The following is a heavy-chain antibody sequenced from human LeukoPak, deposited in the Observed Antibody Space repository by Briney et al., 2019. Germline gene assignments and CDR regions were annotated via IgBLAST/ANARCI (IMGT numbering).Heavy chain of an antibody. CDR3: ACGSPTSYNYYYYYMDV. D-gene: IGHD2-21*01. CDR2: INPNSGGT. CDR1: GYTFTVYY. V-gene: IGHV1-2*02. J-gene: IGHJ6*03. Sequence: ASVKVSCKASGYTFTVYYMHWVRQAPGQGLEWMGWINPNSGGTNYAQKFQGRVTMTRDTSISTAYMELSRLRSDDTAVYYCACGSPTSYNYYYYYMDVWGKGTTVTVSS.